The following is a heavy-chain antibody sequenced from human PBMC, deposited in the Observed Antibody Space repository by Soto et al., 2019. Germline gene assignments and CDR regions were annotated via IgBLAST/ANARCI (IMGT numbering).Heavy chain of an antibody. CDR1: GFTFSSYG. J-gene: IGHJ6*02. V-gene: IGHV3-33*01. CDR2: IWYDGSNK. D-gene: IGHD2-2*01. Sequence: GGSLRLSCAASGFTFSSYGMHWVRQAPGKGLEWVAVIWYDGSNKYYADSVKGRFTISRDNSKNTLYLQMNSLRAEDTAVYYCARDRLPAEDIVVVPAAADYYYGMDVWGQGTTLTVSS. CDR3: ARDRLPAEDIVVVPAAADYYYGMDV.